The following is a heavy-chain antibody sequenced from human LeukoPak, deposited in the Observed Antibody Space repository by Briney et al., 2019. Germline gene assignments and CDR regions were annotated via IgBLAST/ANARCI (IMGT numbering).Heavy chain of an antibody. V-gene: IGHV4-4*07. Sequence: SETLSLXCTVSGGSISSYYWSWIRQPAGKGLEWIGRIYTSGSTNYNPSLKSRVTMSVDTSKNQFSLKLSSVTAADTAVYYCARDHCCTNGAPIGPWGQGTLVTVSS. J-gene: IGHJ5*02. D-gene: IGHD2-8*01. CDR1: GGSISSYY. CDR2: IYTSGST. CDR3: ARDHCCTNGAPIGP.